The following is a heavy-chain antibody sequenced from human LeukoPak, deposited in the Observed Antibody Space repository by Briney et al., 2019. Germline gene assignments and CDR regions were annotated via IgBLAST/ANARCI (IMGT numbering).Heavy chain of an antibody. CDR2: INPNSGGT. V-gene: IGHV1-2*02. CDR1: GYTFTGYY. D-gene: IGHD3-22*01. J-gene: IGHJ4*02. Sequence: ASVKVSCEASGYTFTGYYMHWVRQAPGQGLEWMGWINPNSGGTNYAQKFQGRVTMTRDTSISTAYMELSRLRSDDTAVYYCARGGEDYYDSSGYCLDYWGQGTLVTVSS. CDR3: ARGGEDYYDSSGYCLDY.